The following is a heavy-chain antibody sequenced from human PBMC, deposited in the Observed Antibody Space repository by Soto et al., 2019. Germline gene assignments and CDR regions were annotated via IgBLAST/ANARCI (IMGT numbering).Heavy chain of an antibody. J-gene: IGHJ4*02. Sequence: ASVKVSCKASGYTFTSYDIYWVRQATGQGLEWMGWMNPNTGNSGYAQKFQGRVTMTSDTSISTAHMELSSLRSEDTAVYYCARRAETNGWNAFGADKYYFEFWGQGTLVNVSS. CDR3: ARRAETNGWNAFGADKYYFEF. V-gene: IGHV1-8*01. CDR2: MNPNTGNS. D-gene: IGHD1-1*01. CDR1: GYTFTSYD.